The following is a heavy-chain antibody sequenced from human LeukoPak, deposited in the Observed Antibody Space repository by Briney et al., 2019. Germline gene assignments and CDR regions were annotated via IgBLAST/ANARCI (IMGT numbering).Heavy chain of an antibody. J-gene: IGHJ6*03. D-gene: IGHD2-15*01. V-gene: IGHV3-30*04. CDR1: GFTFSSYA. CDR2: ISYDGSNK. CDR3: ARGSGDVVVVAATVPPTRDDYYMDV. Sequence: GGSLRLSCAASGFTFSSYAMHWVRQAPGKGLEWVAVISYDGSNKYYADSVKGRFTISRDNSKNTLYLQMNSLRAEDTAVYYCARGSGDVVVVAATVPPTRDDYYMDVWGKGTTVTVSS.